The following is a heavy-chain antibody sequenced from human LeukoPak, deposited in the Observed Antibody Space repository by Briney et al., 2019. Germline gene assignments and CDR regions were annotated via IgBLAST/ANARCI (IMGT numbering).Heavy chain of an antibody. CDR1: GFTFSSYN. Sequence: GGSLRLSCAASGFTFSSYNMNWVRRAPGKGLEWVSYISSGSSTIYYADSVKGRFTISRDNAKNSLYLQMNTLRAEDTAVYYCARWQKSCSGGSCYGGNYYGMDVWGQGTTVTVSS. V-gene: IGHV3-48*01. J-gene: IGHJ6*02. CDR2: ISSGSSTI. D-gene: IGHD2-15*01. CDR3: ARWQKSCSGGSCYGGNYYGMDV.